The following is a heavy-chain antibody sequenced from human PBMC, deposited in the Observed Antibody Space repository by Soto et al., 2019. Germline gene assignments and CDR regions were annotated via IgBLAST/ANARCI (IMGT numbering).Heavy chain of an antibody. CDR1: GGTFSSYA. CDR3: ASTRSLEEQRLYGLDY. Sequence: ASAKVSCKASGGTFSSYAISWVRQAPGQGLEWMGGIIPIFGTANYAQKFQGRVTITADESTSTAYMELSSLRSEETAVYYCASTRSLEEQRLYGLDYWGQGTLVTVSS. J-gene: IGHJ4*02. CDR2: IIPIFGTA. V-gene: IGHV1-69*13. D-gene: IGHD6-25*01.